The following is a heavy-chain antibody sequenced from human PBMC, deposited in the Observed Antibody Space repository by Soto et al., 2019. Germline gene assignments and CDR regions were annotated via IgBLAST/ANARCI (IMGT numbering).Heavy chain of an antibody. CDR3: ARDLAYYYDSSGLPHWFDP. D-gene: IGHD3-22*01. CDR2: IIPIFGTA. CDR1: GGTFSSYA. Sequence: SVKVSCKASGGTFSSYAISWVRQAPGQGXEWMGGIIPIFGTANYAQKFQGRVTITADESTSTAYMELSSLRSEDTAVYYCARDLAYYYDSSGLPHWFDPWGQGALVTVSS. V-gene: IGHV1-69*13. J-gene: IGHJ5*02.